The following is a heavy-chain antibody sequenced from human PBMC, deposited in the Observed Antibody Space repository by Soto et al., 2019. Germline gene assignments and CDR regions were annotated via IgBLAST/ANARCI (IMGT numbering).Heavy chain of an antibody. CDR3: AREYSSFYY. D-gene: IGHD4-4*01. Sequence: QVQLQESGPGLVKPSETLSLTCTVSGGSISPYYWHWIRQPPGKGLEWIGYIHDSGAIYYNPSLNSRLVLSMDMSKRQFSLRMNPVTAADTAVYYCAREYSSFYYWGRGAPVTVSS. J-gene: IGHJ4*02. V-gene: IGHV4-59*01. CDR2: IHDSGAI. CDR1: GGSISPYY.